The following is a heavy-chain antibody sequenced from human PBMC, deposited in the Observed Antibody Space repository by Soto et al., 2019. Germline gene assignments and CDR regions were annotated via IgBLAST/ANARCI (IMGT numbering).Heavy chain of an antibody. CDR1: GGSFSGYF. Sequence: SETLSLTCAVYGGSFSGYFWTWIRQPPGKGLEWIGEINYIRSVHYNPSLKSRVTMSVDTSKSQFSLRLSSVTAADTAAYFCARRRYDTVSGNYRSLYFDYWGQGTLVTVSS. D-gene: IGHD3-16*02. CDR3: ARRRYDTVSGNYRSLYFDY. CDR2: INYIRSV. V-gene: IGHV4-34*01. J-gene: IGHJ4*02.